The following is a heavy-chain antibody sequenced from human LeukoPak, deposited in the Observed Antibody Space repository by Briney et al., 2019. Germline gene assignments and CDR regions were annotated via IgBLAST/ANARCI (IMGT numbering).Heavy chain of an antibody. CDR3: ARAAPYISVAQERWFDP. J-gene: IGHJ5*02. V-gene: IGHV1-69*15. Sequence: KVSCKASGGTFNSYTISWVRQAPGQGLEWMGRIIPIFGSANYAQKFQGRVTITADESTSTAYMELSSLRSEDTAVYYCARAAPYISVAQERWFDPWGQGTLVTVSS. CDR2: IIPIFGSA. D-gene: IGHD6-19*01. CDR1: GGTFNSYT.